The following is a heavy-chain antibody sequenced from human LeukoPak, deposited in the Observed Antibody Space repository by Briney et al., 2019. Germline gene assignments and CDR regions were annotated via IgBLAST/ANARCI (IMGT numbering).Heavy chain of an antibody. CDR3: ARTRGYTAYDGFDY. CDR1: GYIFTGYY. CDR2: INPNNGDT. J-gene: IGHJ4*02. D-gene: IGHD5-12*01. V-gene: IGHV1-2*02. Sequence: ASVKVSCKASGYIFTGYYMHWVRQAPGRGLECMGWINPNNGDTNYAQKFQGRVTMTSDTSISTVYMELSGLRYDDTAVHYCARTRGYTAYDGFDYWGQGTLVTVSS.